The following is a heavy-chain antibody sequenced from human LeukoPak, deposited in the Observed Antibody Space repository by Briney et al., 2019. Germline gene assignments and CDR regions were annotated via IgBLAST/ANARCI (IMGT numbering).Heavy chain of an antibody. Sequence: GASVKVSCKASGGTFSSYAISWVRQAPGQGLEWMGRIIPILGIANYAQKFQGRVTITADKSASTAYMELSSLRSQDTAMYYCARVDGTTVAGLYYFDYWGQGTPVTVSS. V-gene: IGHV1-69*04. D-gene: IGHD4-17*01. J-gene: IGHJ4*02. CDR2: IIPILGIA. CDR3: ARVDGTTVAGLYYFDY. CDR1: GGTFSSYA.